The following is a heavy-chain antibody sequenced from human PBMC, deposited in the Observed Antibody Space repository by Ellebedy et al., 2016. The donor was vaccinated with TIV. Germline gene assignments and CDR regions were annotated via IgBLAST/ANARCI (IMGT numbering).Heavy chain of an antibody. V-gene: IGHV3-48*03. CDR1: GFSVGSYD. J-gene: IGHJ4*02. CDR3: AGYGDFSY. CDR2: ISHSSGTT. D-gene: IGHD4-17*01. Sequence: LSLTCAASGFSVGSYDMHWVRQAPGKGLEWVSFISHSSGTTFYADSVRGRFTISRDNAKNSLSLQMNSLRVDETAVYYCAGYGDFSYWGQGTLVTVSS.